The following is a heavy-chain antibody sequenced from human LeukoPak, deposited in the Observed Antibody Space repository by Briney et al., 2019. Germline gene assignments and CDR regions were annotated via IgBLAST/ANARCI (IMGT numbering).Heavy chain of an antibody. D-gene: IGHD2-2*03. CDR1: GFTFSSYA. CDR2: ISGSGGST. V-gene: IGHV3-23*01. CDR3: AKDGYCSSTSCYDNNWFDP. J-gene: IGHJ5*02. Sequence: GGSLRLSCAASGFTFSSYAMSWVRQAPGKWLEWVSAISGSGGSTYYADSVKGRFTISRDNSKNTLYLQMNSLRAEDTAVYYCAKDGYCSSTSCYDNNWFDPWGRGTLVTVSS.